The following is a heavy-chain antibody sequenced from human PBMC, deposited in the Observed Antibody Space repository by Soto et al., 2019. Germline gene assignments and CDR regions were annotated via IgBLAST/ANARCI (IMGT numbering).Heavy chain of an antibody. J-gene: IGHJ6*03. D-gene: IGHD3-10*01. CDR1: GYTFTCYA. CDR3: ARDSFGWFGDRYYSRDV. CDR2: INAANGNT. V-gene: IGHV1-3*01. Sequence: QVQLVQSGAEVKKPGASVKVSCKASGYTFTCYAMHWVRPAPGHRLEWMGWINAANGNTKYSQEFQGRVTITRDTSASTAYMELSSLRSEDTAVYYWARDSFGWFGDRYYSRDVWGKGTTVTVSS.